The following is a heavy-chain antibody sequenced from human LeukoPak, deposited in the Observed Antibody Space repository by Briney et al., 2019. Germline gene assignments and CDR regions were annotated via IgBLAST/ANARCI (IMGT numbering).Heavy chain of an antibody. CDR2: FDPEDGET. Sequence: ASVKVSCKVSGYTLTELSMHWVRQAPGKGLEWMGGFDPEDGETIYAQKFQGRVTMTRDTSISTAYMELSRLRSDDTAVYYCARGSGDGYNYHSEVPDDAFDIWGQGTMVTVSS. CDR3: ARGSGDGYNYHSEVPDDAFDI. J-gene: IGHJ3*02. CDR1: GYTLTELS. D-gene: IGHD5-24*01. V-gene: IGHV1-24*01.